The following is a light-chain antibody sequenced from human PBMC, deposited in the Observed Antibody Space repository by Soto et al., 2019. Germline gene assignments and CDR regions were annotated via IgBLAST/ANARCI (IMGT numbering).Light chain of an antibody. CDR2: QDS. J-gene: IGLJ2*01. Sequence: YELTQPPSVSVSPGQTASITCSGDKLGDKYACWYQQKPGQSPVLVIYQDSKRPSGIPERFSGSNFGNTATLTISGTQAMDEADYYCQAWDSSTVVFGGGTKLTVL. V-gene: IGLV3-1*01. CDR3: QAWDSSTVV. CDR1: KLGDKY.